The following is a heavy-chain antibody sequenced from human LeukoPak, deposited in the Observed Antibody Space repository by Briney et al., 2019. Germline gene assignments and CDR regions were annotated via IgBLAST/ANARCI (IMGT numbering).Heavy chain of an antibody. CDR3: ARGGIQIWTPHYLDY. Sequence: GASVKVSCKASGYTLTSYGMSWVRQAPGQGLEWMRWISANNGNRNYAQKLQGRVTMTTDTSTSTAYMELRSLRSDDTAVYYCARGGIQIWTPHYLDYWGQGTLVTVSS. D-gene: IGHD5-18*01. J-gene: IGHJ4*02. CDR2: ISANNGNR. CDR1: GYTLTSYG. V-gene: IGHV1-18*01.